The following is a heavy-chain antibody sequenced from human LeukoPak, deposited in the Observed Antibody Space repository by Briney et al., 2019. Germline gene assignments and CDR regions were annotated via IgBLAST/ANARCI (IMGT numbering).Heavy chain of an antibody. Sequence: SVKVSCKASGGTFSSYAISWVRQAPGQGLEWMGRIIPILGIANYAQKFQGGVTITADKSTSTAYMELSSLRSEDTAVYYCARRADYYDTTKALGYYYGMDVWGQGTTVTVSS. J-gene: IGHJ6*02. CDR1: GGTFSSYA. CDR2: IIPILGIA. CDR3: ARRADYYDTTKALGYYYGMDV. V-gene: IGHV1-69*04. D-gene: IGHD3-22*01.